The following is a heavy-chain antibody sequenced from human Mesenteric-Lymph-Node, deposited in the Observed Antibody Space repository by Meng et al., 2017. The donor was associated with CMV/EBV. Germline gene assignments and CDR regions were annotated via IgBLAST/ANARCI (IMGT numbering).Heavy chain of an antibody. V-gene: IGHV3-23*01. Sequence: GESLKISCAASGFTFSSYAMSWVRQAPGKGLEWVSAISGSGGSTYYADSVKGRFTISRDNSKNTLYLQMNNLRPEDTALYFCAKDSGVETYYLDYWGQGTLVTVSS. J-gene: IGHJ4*02. CDR1: GFTFSSYA. CDR2: ISGSGGST. D-gene: IGHD3-3*01. CDR3: AKDSGVETYYLDY.